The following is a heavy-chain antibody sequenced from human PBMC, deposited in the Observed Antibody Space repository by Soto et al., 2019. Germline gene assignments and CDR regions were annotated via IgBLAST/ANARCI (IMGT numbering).Heavy chain of an antibody. CDR1: GGTFSSYR. Sequence: SVKVSCKASGGTFSSYRINWVRQAPGQGLEWGGGIVPIYRTADYAQKFQGRVTITADESARTAYMELRSLTSQDTAVYYCARDSGAKLSSSWGQGTLVTVSS. CDR2: IVPIYRTA. J-gene: IGHJ4*02. D-gene: IGHD6-13*01. CDR3: ARDSGAKLSSS. V-gene: IGHV1-69*13.